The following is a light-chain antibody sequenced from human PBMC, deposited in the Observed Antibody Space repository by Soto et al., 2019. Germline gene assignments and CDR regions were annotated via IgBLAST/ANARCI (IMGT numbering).Light chain of an antibody. CDR2: SNN. Sequence: QSVLSQPPSASGTPGQRVTFSCSGRSSNIGSNTVNWYQQLPGTAPKLLIYSNNQRHSGVPDRFSGSKSGTSASLAISGLQSEDEADYYCAAWDDSLNGYVFGTGTKLTVL. J-gene: IGLJ1*01. CDR3: AAWDDSLNGYV. CDR1: SSNIGSNT. V-gene: IGLV1-44*01.